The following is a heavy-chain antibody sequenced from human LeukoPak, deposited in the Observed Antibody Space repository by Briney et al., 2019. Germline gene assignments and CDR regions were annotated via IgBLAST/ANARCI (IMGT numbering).Heavy chain of an antibody. J-gene: IGHJ6*03. D-gene: IGHD1-1*01. CDR1: GGSISSSSYF. Sequence: SETLSLTCTVSGGSISSSSYFWGWIRQPPGKGLVWFATIYYSGSTYYNPSLKSRVTISVDTYKNQFSLKLNSVTATDTAVYYCARTPYYYSYMDVWGKGTTVTVSS. CDR3: ARTPYYYSYMDV. V-gene: IGHV4-39*01. CDR2: IYYSGST.